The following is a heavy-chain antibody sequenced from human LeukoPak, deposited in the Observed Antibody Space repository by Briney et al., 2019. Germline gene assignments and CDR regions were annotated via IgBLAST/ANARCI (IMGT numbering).Heavy chain of an antibody. CDR1: GYTFTSYG. J-gene: IGHJ4*02. V-gene: IGHV1-2*06. D-gene: IGHD6-13*01. CDR2: INPNSGGT. Sequence: ASVKVSCKASGYTFTSYGISWVRQAPGQGLEWMGRINPNSGGTNYAQKFQGRVTMTRDTSISTAYMELSRLRSDDTAVYYCARAGSSWYFIDYWGQGTLVTVSS. CDR3: ARAGSSWYFIDY.